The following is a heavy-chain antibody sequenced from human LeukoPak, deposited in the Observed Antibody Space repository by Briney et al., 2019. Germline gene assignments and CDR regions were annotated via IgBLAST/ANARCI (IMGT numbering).Heavy chain of an antibody. CDR2: ISSSSSYI. Sequence: PGGSLRLSCAASGFTFSSYSMNWVRQAPGKGLEWVSSISSSSSYIYYADSVKGRFTISRDNAKNSLYLQMNSRRAEDTAVYYCARVHNLRNFDYWGQGTLVTVSS. J-gene: IGHJ4*02. D-gene: IGHD1-1*01. V-gene: IGHV3-21*01. CDR1: GFTFSSYS. CDR3: ARVHNLRNFDY.